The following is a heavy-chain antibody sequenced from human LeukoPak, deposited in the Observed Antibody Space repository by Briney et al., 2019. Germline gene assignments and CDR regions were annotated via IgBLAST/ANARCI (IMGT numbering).Heavy chain of an antibody. V-gene: IGHV4-34*01. CDR3: KVVVTATNNLFDY. J-gene: IGHJ4*02. D-gene: IGHD2-21*02. CDR1: GGSFSGYY. CDR2: INHSGST. Sequence: PSETLSLTCAVYGGSFSGYYWSWIRQPPGKGLEWIGEINHSGSTNYNPSLKSRVTISVDTSKNQFSLKLSSVTAADTAVYYCKVVVTATNNLFDYWGQGTLVTVSS.